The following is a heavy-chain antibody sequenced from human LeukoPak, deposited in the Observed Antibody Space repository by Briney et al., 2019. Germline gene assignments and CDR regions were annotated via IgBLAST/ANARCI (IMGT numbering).Heavy chain of an antibody. J-gene: IGHJ3*02. D-gene: IGHD3-10*01. Sequence: ASVKVSCKTSGYTFTAHYIHWVRQAPGQGLEWMGWINPNSGGTNQGRVTMTRDTSINTAYMELTSLMSDDTAMYYCARNLWFGESSDAFDMWGQGTMVTVSS. CDR3: ARNLWFGESSDAFDM. V-gene: IGHV1-2*02. CDR1: GYTFTAHY. CDR2: INPNSGGT.